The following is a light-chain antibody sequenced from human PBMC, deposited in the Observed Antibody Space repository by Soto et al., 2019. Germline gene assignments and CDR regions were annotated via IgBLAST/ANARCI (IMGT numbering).Light chain of an antibody. CDR2: SAS. V-gene: IGKV3-20*01. CDR3: QQYSTYTPRT. Sequence: ILTQSPRTLSLSPGERAALSCRASQSVSSGYVAWYQQKPGQAPRLXLYSASSRATGIPDRFSGSDSGTELTLTISSLQTDDFATYYCQQYSTYTPRTFGQGTKVDIK. J-gene: IGKJ1*01. CDR1: QSVSSGY.